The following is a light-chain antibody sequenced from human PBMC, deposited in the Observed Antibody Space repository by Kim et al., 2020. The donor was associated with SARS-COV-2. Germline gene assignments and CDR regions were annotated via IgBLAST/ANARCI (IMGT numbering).Light chain of an antibody. CDR1: NTGSKS. V-gene: IGLV3-21*04. CDR3: QVWDSSSDHRV. CDR2: YDI. Sequence: SYELTQPPSVSVAPGKTARITCGGNNTGSKSVHWYQQKPGQAPVLVIYYDIDRPSGIPGRFSGSNSGNTATLTISRVEAEDEADYYCQVWDSSSDHRVFGTGTKVTVL. J-gene: IGLJ1*01.